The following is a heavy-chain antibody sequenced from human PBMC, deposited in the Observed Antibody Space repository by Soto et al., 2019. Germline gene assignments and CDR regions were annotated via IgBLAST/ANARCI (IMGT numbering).Heavy chain of an antibody. CDR3: ARDAIAATSFDY. CDR2: IYYSGST. D-gene: IGHD2-15*01. V-gene: IGHV4-31*03. Sequence: SETLSLTCTVSGGSISSSSYYWGWIRQHPGKGLEWIGYIYYSGSTYYNPSLKSRVTISVDTSKNQFSLKLSSVTAADTAVYYCARDAIAATSFDYWGQGTLVTVSS. CDR1: GGSISSSSYY. J-gene: IGHJ4*02.